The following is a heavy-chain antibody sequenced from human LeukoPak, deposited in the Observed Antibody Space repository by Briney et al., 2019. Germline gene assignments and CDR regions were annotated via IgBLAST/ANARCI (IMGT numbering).Heavy chain of an antibody. V-gene: IGHV4-34*01. CDR3: ARVVGS. Sequence: SETLSLTCTVSGGSISSYYWSWIRQPPGKGLEWIGEINHSGSTNYNPSLKSRVTISVDTSKNQFSLKLSSVTAADTAVYYCARVVGSWGQGTLVTVSS. CDR2: INHSGST. CDR1: GGSISSYY. D-gene: IGHD1-26*01. J-gene: IGHJ4*02.